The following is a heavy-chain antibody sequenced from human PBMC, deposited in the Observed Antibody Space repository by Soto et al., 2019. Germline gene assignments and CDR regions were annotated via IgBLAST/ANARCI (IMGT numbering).Heavy chain of an antibody. Sequence: ETLSLTCTVSGGSISSYYWSWIRQPPGKGLEWIGYTYYSGSTNYNPYLKSRVTISVDTSKNQFSLKLSSLTAADTAVYYCARRWGGTFDYWGQGTLVTVS. CDR1: GGSISSYY. CDR2: TYYSGST. V-gene: IGHV4-59*01. CDR3: ARRWGGTFDY. D-gene: IGHD2-21*01. J-gene: IGHJ4*02.